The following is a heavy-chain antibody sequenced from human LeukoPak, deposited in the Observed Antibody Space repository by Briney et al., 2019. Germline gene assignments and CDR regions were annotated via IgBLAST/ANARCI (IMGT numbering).Heavy chain of an antibody. Sequence: ASVKVSCKVSGYTLTELSMHWVRQAPGKGLEWMGGFDPEDGETIYAQKFQGRVTMTEDTSTATAYMELSSLRSEDTAVYYCATALGSYYYDSSGYYNYRGQGTLVAVSS. J-gene: IGHJ4*02. CDR2: FDPEDGET. V-gene: IGHV1-24*01. CDR1: GYTLTELS. D-gene: IGHD3-22*01. CDR3: ATALGSYYYDSSGYYNY.